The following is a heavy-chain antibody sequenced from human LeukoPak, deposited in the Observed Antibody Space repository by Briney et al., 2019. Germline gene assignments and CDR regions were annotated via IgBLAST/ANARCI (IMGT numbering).Heavy chain of an antibody. J-gene: IGHJ4*02. CDR3: ARLADYDSSGYLSY. CDR2: INPCGGSA. CDR1: GSTFTRYY. D-gene: IGHD3-22*01. V-gene: IGHV1-46*01. Sequence: ASVTVSCTASGSTFTRYYMHWVRQAPGPGLEWMGIINPCGGSARYAQKFQGRVTMTRDTSTSTVYMEVSSLRSEDTTVYYCARLADYDSSGYLSYWGQGTLVTVSS.